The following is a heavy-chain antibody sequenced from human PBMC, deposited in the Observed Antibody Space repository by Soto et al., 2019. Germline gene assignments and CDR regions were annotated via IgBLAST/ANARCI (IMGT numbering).Heavy chain of an antibody. Sequence: QVQLVQSGAAVKKPGSSVKVSCKASGGTFSSYTISWVRQAPGQGLEWMGRIIPILGIANYAQKFQGRVTITADKSTSTAYMELSSLRSEDTAVYYCATHYGSGSYDWFDPWGQGTLVTVSS. CDR3: ATHYGSGSYDWFDP. CDR2: IIPILGIA. D-gene: IGHD3-10*01. CDR1: GGTFSSYT. V-gene: IGHV1-69*02. J-gene: IGHJ5*02.